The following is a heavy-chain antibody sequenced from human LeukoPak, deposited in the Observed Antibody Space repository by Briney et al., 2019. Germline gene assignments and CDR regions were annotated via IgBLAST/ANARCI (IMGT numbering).Heavy chain of an antibody. CDR1: GFTFSSYE. CDR3: ARRNSGTWWSFDS. D-gene: IGHD2-8*02. CDR2: IKDDGSQQ. V-gene: IGHV3-7*01. J-gene: IGHJ4*02. Sequence: GGSLRLSCAASGFTFSSYEMNWVRQAPGKGLEWVANIKDDGSQQNYVGSVKGRFTISRDNAKLSMYLQMNSLTTEDTAVYFCARRNSGTWWSFDSWGQGTLVTVSS.